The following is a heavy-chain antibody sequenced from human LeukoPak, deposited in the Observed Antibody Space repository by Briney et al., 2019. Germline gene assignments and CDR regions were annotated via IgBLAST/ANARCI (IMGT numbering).Heavy chain of an antibody. Sequence: GGSLRLSCAASGFNFFAYAMSWVRQAPGKGLEWVSGISGSGGSTYYADSVKGRFTISRDNSKNTLYLQMNSLRAEDTAVYYCAKAARTTVTHFDYWGQGTLVTVSS. CDR3: AKAARTTVTHFDY. CDR1: GFNFFAYA. D-gene: IGHD4-17*01. J-gene: IGHJ4*02. CDR2: ISGSGGST. V-gene: IGHV3-23*01.